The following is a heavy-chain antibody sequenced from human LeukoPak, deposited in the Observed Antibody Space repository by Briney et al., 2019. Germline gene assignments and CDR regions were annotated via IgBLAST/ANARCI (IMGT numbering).Heavy chain of an antibody. Sequence: SVNVSCTASGGTFSIYAISWVRHAPGPGIAWMGRIIPIFGTANYAQKLQGRVTTTTDESTSRAYMELSSLRSEEAAVYCCARVRGSAAADWFDPWGQGTLVTVSS. CDR1: GGTFSIYA. J-gene: IGHJ5*02. CDR3: ARVRGSAAADWFDP. V-gene: IGHV1-69*05. CDR2: IIPIFGTA. D-gene: IGHD6-13*01.